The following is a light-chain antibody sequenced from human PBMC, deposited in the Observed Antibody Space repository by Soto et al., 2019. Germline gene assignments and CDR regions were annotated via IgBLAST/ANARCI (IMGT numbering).Light chain of an antibody. CDR2: GAS. J-gene: IGKJ5*01. V-gene: IGKV3-20*01. CDR1: QSVSSN. CDR3: QQYGSSPRIS. Sequence: EVVMTKSTATLSVSPGERATRSCRSSQSVSSNLAWYQHNPGQAPWLLIYGASTRATGIPARFIGSGSGTHFTLTISRLEPEDFALYYCQQYGSSPRISFGQLTRLEIK.